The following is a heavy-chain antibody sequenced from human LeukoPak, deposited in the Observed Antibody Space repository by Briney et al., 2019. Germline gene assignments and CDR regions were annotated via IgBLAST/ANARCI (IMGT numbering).Heavy chain of an antibody. CDR1: GFTFSSYG. CDR2: IRYDGSNK. J-gene: IGHJ4*02. CDR3: AKDQVLWFGESPFDY. V-gene: IGHV3-30*02. D-gene: IGHD3-10*01. Sequence: GGSLRLSCAASGFTFSSYGMHWVRQAPGKGLEWVAFIRYDGSNKYYADSVKGRFTISRDNSKNTLYLQMNSLRAEDTAVYYCAKDQVLWFGESPFDYWGQGTLVTVSS.